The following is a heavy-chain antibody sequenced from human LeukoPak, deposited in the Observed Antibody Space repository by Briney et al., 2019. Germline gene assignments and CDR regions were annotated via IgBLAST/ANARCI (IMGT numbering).Heavy chain of an antibody. D-gene: IGHD1-26*01. Sequence: TGGSLRLSCAASGFTFSNYWMSWVRQAPGKGLEWLANINQDGSEKYYVDSVKGRFTISRDNAKNSLFLQMNNLRAEDTAVYYCARMAAIDYWGQGTLVTVSS. CDR1: GFTFSNYW. CDR2: INQDGSEK. V-gene: IGHV3-7*01. CDR3: ARMAAIDY. J-gene: IGHJ4*02.